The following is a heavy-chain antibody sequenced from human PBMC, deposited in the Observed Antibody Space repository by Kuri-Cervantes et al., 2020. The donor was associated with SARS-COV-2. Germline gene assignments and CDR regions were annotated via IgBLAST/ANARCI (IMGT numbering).Heavy chain of an antibody. D-gene: IGHD6-6*01. J-gene: IGHJ4*02. Sequence: GESLKISCAASGFTFSSYSMNWVRQAPGKGLEWVSYISSSSSTIYYADSVKGRFTISRDNAKNSLYLQMNSLRDEDTAVYYCARGGYSSSSGHYFDYWGQGTLVTVSS. CDR3: ARGGYSSSSGHYFDY. V-gene: IGHV3-48*02. CDR2: ISSSSSTI. CDR1: GFTFSSYS.